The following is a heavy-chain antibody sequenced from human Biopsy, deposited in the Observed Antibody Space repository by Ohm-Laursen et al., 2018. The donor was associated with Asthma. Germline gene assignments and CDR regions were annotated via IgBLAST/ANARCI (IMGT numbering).Heavy chain of an antibody. CDR3: ARNLPGYTYGPFED. CDR2: IYYSGET. D-gene: IGHD5-18*01. Sequence: TLSLTCTVSGASITTSPSYWSWLRLLPGKGLEGIGCIYYSGETFFNPSLKNPLFMSLDSSKNQFSLKMTSVTVADTAVYFCARNLPGYTYGPFEDWGQGTLVTVSS. J-gene: IGHJ4*02. CDR1: GASITTSPSY. V-gene: IGHV4-31*01.